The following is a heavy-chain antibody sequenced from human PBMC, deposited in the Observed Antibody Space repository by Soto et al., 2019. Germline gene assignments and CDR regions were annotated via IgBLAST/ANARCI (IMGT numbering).Heavy chain of an antibody. CDR2: IYYSGST. J-gene: IGHJ3*02. V-gene: IGHV4-59*01. Sequence: PSETLSLTCTVSGGSISSYYCSWIRQPPGKGLEWIGYIYYSGSTNYNPSLKSRVTISVDTSKNQFSLKLSSVTAADTAVYYCARAVLWFGDPWGPDAFDIWGQGTMVTVSS. D-gene: IGHD3-10*01. CDR3: ARAVLWFGDPWGPDAFDI. CDR1: GGSISSYY.